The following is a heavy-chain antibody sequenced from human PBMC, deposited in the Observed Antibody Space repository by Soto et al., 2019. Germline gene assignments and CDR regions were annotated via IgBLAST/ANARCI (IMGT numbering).Heavy chain of an antibody. CDR2: IYHSGST. Sequence: PSDTLSLTCAVSGGSISRGGYSWSWIRQPPGKGLEWIGYIYHSGSTYYNPSLKSRVTISVDRSKNQFSLKLSSVTAADTAVYFCAHDDSRDHHAYRGQGTLVTVSS. CDR3: AHDDSRDHHAY. J-gene: IGHJ4*02. CDR1: GGSISRGGYS. D-gene: IGHD2-21*01. V-gene: IGHV4-30-2*01.